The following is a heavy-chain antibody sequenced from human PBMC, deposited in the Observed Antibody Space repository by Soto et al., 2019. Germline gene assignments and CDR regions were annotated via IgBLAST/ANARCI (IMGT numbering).Heavy chain of an antibody. Sequence: QVQLVESGGGVVQPGRSLRLSCAASGFTFRTYAMNWVRQAPGKGLEWVAAIWYDGNEKYYADSVKGRFTISRDNSKNTLYLQMNSLRAEDTAVYYCATSRPPDPQGFDYWGQGTLVTVSS. CDR2: IWYDGNEK. CDR1: GFTFRTYA. CDR3: ATSRPPDPQGFDY. V-gene: IGHV3-33*01. J-gene: IGHJ4*02.